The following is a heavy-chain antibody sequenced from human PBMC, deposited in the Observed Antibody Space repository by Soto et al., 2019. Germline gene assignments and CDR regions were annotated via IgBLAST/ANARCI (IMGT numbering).Heavy chain of an antibody. CDR2: ISGGGDKT. V-gene: IGHV3-23*01. J-gene: IGHJ5*02. D-gene: IGHD2-2*02. CDR3: TRDGYTNELYYWFDP. Sequence: EVLLLQSGGGLVQSGGSLRLSCAASGFTFRSHGMSWIRQAPGKGLEWVSIISGGGDKTYYADSVKGRFTISRDNSKNMLYLQMNSLRAEDTAVYYCTRDGYTNELYYWFDPWGQGTLVTVSS. CDR1: GFTFRSHG.